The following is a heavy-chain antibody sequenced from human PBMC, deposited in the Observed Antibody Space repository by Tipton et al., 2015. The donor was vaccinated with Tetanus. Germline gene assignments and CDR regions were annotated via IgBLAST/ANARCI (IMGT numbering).Heavy chain of an antibody. D-gene: IGHD5-18*01. Sequence: TLSLTCIVSGGSMSGSGHYGAWVRQSPGKGLEWIGEINHSGSTNHNPSLKSRVTLSVDTSKNQFSLKLTSVTAADTAVYYCVRGRGLGAYSYGFEYWGQGALVTVSS. CDR3: VRGRGLGAYSYGFEY. CDR1: GGSMSGSGHY. V-gene: IGHV4-39*07. J-gene: IGHJ4*02. CDR2: INHSGST.